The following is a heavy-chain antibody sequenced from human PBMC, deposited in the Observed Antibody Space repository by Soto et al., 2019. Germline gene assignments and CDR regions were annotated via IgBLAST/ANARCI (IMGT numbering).Heavy chain of an antibody. Sequence: QVQLQESGPGLVKPSQTLSLTCTVSGGSISSGGYYWSWIRQHPGKGLEWIGYIYYSGSTYYNPSLKSRVSIAVDTSKNQFSLKLSSVTAADTAVYYCAREGPAMGGLDYWGQGTLVTVSS. CDR1: GGSISSGGYY. D-gene: IGHD5-18*01. CDR3: AREGPAMGGLDY. V-gene: IGHV4-31*03. J-gene: IGHJ4*02. CDR2: IYYSGST.